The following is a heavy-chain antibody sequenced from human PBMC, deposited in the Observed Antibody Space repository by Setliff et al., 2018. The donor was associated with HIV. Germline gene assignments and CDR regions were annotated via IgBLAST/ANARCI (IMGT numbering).Heavy chain of an antibody. CDR2: ISGSGGST. Sequence: GGSLRLSCAASGFTFRNYNFNWVRQAPGRGLEWVSTISGSGGSTYYADSVKGRFTISRDNSKNTLYLQMNSLRAEDTAVYYCAKDRRGITGTKSCAWFDPWGQGILVTVSS. CDR1: GFTFRNYN. D-gene: IGHD1-7*01. V-gene: IGHV3-23*01. J-gene: IGHJ5*02. CDR3: AKDRRGITGTKSCAWFDP.